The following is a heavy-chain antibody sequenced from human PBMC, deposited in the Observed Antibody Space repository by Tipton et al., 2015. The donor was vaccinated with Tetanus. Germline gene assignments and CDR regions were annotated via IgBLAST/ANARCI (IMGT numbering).Heavy chain of an antibody. J-gene: IGHJ4*02. D-gene: IGHD3-22*01. CDR1: GGSFSGYY. CDR3: ARGYYYDSSGYYYKAPNDY. Sequence: TLSLTCAVYGGSFSGYYWSWIRQPPGKGLEWIGEINHSGNTNYNPSLKSRVTISVDKSKNQFSLKLSSVTAADTAVYYCARGYYYDSSGYYYKAPNDYWGQGTLVTVSS. CDR2: INHSGNT. V-gene: IGHV4-34*01.